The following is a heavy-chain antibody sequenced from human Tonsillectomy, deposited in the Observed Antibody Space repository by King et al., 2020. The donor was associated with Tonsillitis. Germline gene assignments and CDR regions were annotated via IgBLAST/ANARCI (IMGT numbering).Heavy chain of an antibody. CDR1: GFTFISYG. Sequence: VQLVESGGGLVQPGRSLRLSCAAAGFTFISYGMHWVRQAPGKWLEWVAVIWYDGSNKYYADSVKGRFTISRDNSKNTLYLQMNSLRAEDTAVYYCARERNDGFDIWGQGTMVTVSS. CDR2: IWYDGSNK. CDR3: ARERNDGFDI. V-gene: IGHV3-33*08. J-gene: IGHJ3*02.